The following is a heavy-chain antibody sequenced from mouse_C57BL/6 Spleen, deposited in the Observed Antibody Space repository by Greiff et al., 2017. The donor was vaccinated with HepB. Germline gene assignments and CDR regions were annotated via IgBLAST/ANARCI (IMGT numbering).Heavy chain of an antibody. Sequence: EVQVVESGGGLVQPGGSLSLSCAASGFTFTDYYMSWVRQPPGKALEWLGFIRNKANGYTTEYSASVKGRFTISRANSQSILYLQMNALRAEDRATYYCAIYEGSSPFAYWGQGTLVTVSA. J-gene: IGHJ3*01. D-gene: IGHD1-1*01. CDR3: AIYEGSSPFAY. CDR2: IRNKANGYTT. V-gene: IGHV7-3*01. CDR1: GFTFTDYY.